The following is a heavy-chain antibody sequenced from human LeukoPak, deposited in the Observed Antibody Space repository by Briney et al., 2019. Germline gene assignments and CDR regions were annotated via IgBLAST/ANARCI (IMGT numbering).Heavy chain of an antibody. D-gene: IGHD4-17*01. V-gene: IGHV4-39*07. J-gene: IGHJ4*02. CDR1: GGSISSSSYY. CDR2: IYYSGST. Sequence: SETLSLTCTVSGGSISSSSYYWGWIRQPPGKGLEWIGSIYYSGSTYYNPSLKSRVTISVDTSKNQFSLKLSSVTAADTAVYYCAGGQNDYGDYLIEYNLDYWGQGTLVTVSS. CDR3: AGGQNDYGDYLIEYNLDY.